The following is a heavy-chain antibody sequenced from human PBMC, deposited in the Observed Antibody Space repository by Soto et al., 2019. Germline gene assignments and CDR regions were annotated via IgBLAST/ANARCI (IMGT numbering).Heavy chain of an antibody. CDR2: ISAYNGNT. D-gene: IGHD3-3*01. CDR1: GYTFTNYG. V-gene: IGHV1-18*01. J-gene: IGHJ3*02. Sequence: ASVKVSCKASGYTFTNYGISWVRQAPGQGLEWMGWISAYNGNTNYAQKLQGRVTMTTDTSTSTAYMELRSLRSDDTAVYYCARDVRYDFWSGYYIKDSGAFDIWGQGTMVTVSS. CDR3: ARDVRYDFWSGYYIKDSGAFDI.